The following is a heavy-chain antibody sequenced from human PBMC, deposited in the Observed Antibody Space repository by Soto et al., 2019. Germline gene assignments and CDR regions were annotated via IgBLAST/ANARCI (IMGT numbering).Heavy chain of an antibody. CDR3: TGDRNNRVWYKY. CDR1: GGPISSYH. V-gene: IGHV4-59*01. J-gene: IGHJ4*02. Sequence: SETLSLTCTVSGGPISSYHWSWMRQTPGKGLEWIGYIHYSGSTNYNPSLRSRVTISVDTSRNQFSLSLRSVTAADTAVYYCTGDRNNRVWYKYWGQGTLVTVSS. D-gene: IGHD6-19*01. CDR2: IHYSGST.